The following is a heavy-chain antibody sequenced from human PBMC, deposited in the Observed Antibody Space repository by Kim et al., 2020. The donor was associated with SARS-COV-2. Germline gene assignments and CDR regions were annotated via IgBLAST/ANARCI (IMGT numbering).Heavy chain of an antibody. CDR1: GFTFSRHG. D-gene: IGHD3-9*01. CDR2: ITSSSGTI. Sequence: GGSLRLSCAASGFTFSRHGMNWVRQAPGKGLEWISYITSSSGTIKYADSVKGRFTISRDNAKNSLYLQTNSLRDEDTAVYYCASLTGYYMDYWGQGTLVTVSS. V-gene: IGHV3-48*02. CDR3: ASLTGYYMDY. J-gene: IGHJ4*02.